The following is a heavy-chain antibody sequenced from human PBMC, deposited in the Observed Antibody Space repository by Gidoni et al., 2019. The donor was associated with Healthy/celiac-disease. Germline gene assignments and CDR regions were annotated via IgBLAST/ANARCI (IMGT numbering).Heavy chain of an antibody. V-gene: IGHV3-48*03. J-gene: IGHJ5*02. Sequence: EVQLVESGGGLVQPGGSLRLSCAASGFTFSSYEMNWVRQAPGKGREWVAYISSSGSTIYYADSVKCRFTISRANAKNSLYLQMNSLRAADTAVYYCARVGASSINWFDPWGQGTLVTVSS. CDR1: GFTFSSYE. CDR3: ARVGASSINWFDP. D-gene: IGHD6-13*01. CDR2: ISSSGSTI.